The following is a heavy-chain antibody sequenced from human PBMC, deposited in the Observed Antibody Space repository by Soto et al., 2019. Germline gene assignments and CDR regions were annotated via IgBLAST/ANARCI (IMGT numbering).Heavy chain of an antibody. D-gene: IGHD3-3*01. CDR1: GGSISSYY. CDR2: IYTSGST. V-gene: IGHV4-4*07. J-gene: IGHJ6*02. CDR3: AGDLHDFWSGYYYYYYGMDV. Sequence: SETLSLTCTVSGGSISSYYWSWIRQPAGKGLEWIGRIYTSGSTNYNPSLKSRVTMSVDTSKNQFSLKLSSVTAADTAVYYCAGDLHDFWSGYYYYYYGMDVWGQGTTVTVS.